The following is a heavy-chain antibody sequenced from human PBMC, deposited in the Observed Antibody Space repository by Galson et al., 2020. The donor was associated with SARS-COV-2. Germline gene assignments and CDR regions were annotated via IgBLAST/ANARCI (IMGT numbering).Heavy chain of an antibody. D-gene: IGHD3-10*01. CDR2: SSWEGGST. Sequence: GESLKISCAASGFTFDDETMHWVRQAPGKGLEWVPLSSWEGGSTYYADSVKGRFTISRDNSKNSLYLQMNSLRTEDTALYYCAKDSLNMVRGDYYFDYWGQGTLVTVSS. J-gene: IGHJ4*02. CDR3: AKDSLNMVRGDYYFDY. CDR1: GFTFDDET. V-gene: IGHV3-43*01.